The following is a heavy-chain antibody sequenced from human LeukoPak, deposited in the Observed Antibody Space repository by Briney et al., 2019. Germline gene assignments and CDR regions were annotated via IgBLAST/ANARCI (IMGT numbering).Heavy chain of an antibody. Sequence: SETLSLTCTVSGGSISSGGYYWSWIRQHPGTGLEWIGYIYYSGSTYYNPSLKSRVTISVDTSKNQFSLKLNSVTAADTAVYYCARGSPPHCTSGVCHPRGPFDCWRQGTLVTDCS. CDR3: ARGSPPHCTSGVCHPRGPFDC. CDR2: IYYSGST. V-gene: IGHV4-31*03. CDR1: GGSISSGGYY. J-gene: IGHJ4*02. D-gene: IGHD2-8*01.